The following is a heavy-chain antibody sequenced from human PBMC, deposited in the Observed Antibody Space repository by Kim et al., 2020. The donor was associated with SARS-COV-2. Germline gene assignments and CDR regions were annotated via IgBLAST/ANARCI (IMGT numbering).Heavy chain of an antibody. D-gene: IGHD6-13*01. CDR3: ASLIAAAGTGNY. Sequence: PVKVSCKASGGTFSSYAISWVRQAPGQGLEWMGRIIPILGIANYAQKFQGRVTITADKSTSTAYMELSSLRSEDTAVYYCASLIAAAGTGNYWGQGTLVTVSS. CDR2: IIPILGIA. CDR1: GGTFSSYA. V-gene: IGHV1-69*04. J-gene: IGHJ4*02.